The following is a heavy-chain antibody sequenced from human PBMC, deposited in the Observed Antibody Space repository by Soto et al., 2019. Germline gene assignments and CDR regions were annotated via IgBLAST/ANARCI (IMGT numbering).Heavy chain of an antibody. Sequence: ASVKVSCKASGYTFTSYDINWVRQATGQGLEWMGWINPNSGNAGYAQKFQGRVTMTADESTSTAYMELSSLRSEDTAVYYCARDPRDGVRYSSSWATPYGMDVWGQGTTVTVSS. CDR3: ARDPRDGVRYSSSWATPYGMDV. D-gene: IGHD6-13*01. CDR2: INPNSGNA. CDR1: GYTFTSYD. J-gene: IGHJ6*02. V-gene: IGHV1-8*01.